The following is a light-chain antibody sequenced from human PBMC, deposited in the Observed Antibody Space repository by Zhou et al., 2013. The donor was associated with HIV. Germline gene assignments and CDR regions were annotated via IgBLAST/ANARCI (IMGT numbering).Light chain of an antibody. CDR3: QQRHNWPPIT. V-gene: IGKV3-11*01. Sequence: EIVLTQSPVTLSLSPGERATLSCRASQSVGRYLAWYQHKPGQAPRLLIYDASDRATGIPARFSGSGSGTDFTLTISSLEPEDFAVYYCQQRHNWPPITFGXGTKGGDQT. J-gene: IGKJ4*01. CDR2: DAS. CDR1: QSVGRY.